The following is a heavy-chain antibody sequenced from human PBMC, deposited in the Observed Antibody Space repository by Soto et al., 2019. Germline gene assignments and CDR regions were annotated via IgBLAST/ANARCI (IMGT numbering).Heavy chain of an antibody. D-gene: IGHD3-22*01. Sequence: QVQLQESGPGLVKPSETLSLTCTVSGGSMNTYYWGWFRQPPGKGLEWVGYIYYSGSTTYSPSLKSRVTISLDTSKNQFSLILNSMTAADTAVYYCARLGGYYQAFDQWGQGSLVTVSS. J-gene: IGHJ4*02. CDR1: GGSMNTYY. CDR3: ARLGGYYQAFDQ. V-gene: IGHV4-59*08. CDR2: IYYSGST.